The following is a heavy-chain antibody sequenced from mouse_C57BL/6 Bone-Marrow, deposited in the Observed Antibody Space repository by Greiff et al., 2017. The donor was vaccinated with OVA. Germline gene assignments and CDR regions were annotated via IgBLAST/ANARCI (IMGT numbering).Heavy chain of an antibody. CDR1: GYTFTDYN. J-gene: IGHJ1*03. V-gene: IGHV1-22*01. CDR2: INPNNGGT. Sequence: VQLQQSGPELVKPGASVKMSCKASGYTFTDYNMHWVKQSHGKSLEWIGYINPNNGGTSYNQKFKGKATLTVNKSSSTAYMELRSLTSEDSAVYYCAGWRVRSPRYFDVWGTGTTVTVSS. CDR3: AGWRVRSPRYFDV. D-gene: IGHD2-1*01.